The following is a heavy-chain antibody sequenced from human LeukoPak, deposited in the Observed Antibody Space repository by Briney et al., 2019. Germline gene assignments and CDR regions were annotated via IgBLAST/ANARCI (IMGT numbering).Heavy chain of an antibody. Sequence: SETLSPTCAVSGVSISSYYWTWIRLPAGKGLEWIGRIYSGGSTNYNPSLKRRVTMSVDTSKNQFSLRLTSVTAADTAVYYCAREFYYYDSSGDNWFDPWGQGTLVTVSS. D-gene: IGHD3-22*01. CDR1: GVSISSYY. CDR3: AREFYYYDSSGDNWFDP. V-gene: IGHV4-4*07. CDR2: IYSGGST. J-gene: IGHJ5*02.